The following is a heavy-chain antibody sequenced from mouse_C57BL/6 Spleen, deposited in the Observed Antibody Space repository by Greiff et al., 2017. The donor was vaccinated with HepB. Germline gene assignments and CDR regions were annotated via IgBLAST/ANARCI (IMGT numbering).Heavy chain of an antibody. V-gene: IGHV5-6*01. CDR1: GFTFSSYG. CDR2: ISSGGSYT. J-gene: IGHJ2*01. CDR3: ARHIELPYYFDY. Sequence: EVQRVESGGDLVKPGGSLKLSCAASGFTFSSYGMSWVRQTPDKRLEWVATISSGGSYTYYPDSVKGRFTISRDNAKNTLYLQMSSLKSEDTAMYYCARHIELPYYFDYWGQGTTLTVSS. D-gene: IGHD4-1*01.